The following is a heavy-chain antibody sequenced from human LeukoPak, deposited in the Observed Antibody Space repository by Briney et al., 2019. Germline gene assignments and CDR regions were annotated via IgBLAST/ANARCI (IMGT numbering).Heavy chain of an antibody. CDR3: ARDYPTYYYGSGSYHYGMDV. D-gene: IGHD3-10*01. V-gene: IGHV3-53*01. CDR1: GFTFSSNY. CDR2: IYSGGST. J-gene: IGHJ6*04. Sequence: GGSLRLSCAASGFTFSSNYMSWVRQAPGKGLEWVSVIYSGGSTHYSDSVKGRFTISRDNSKNTLYLQMNSLRAEDTAVYYCARDYPTYYYGSGSYHYGMDVWGKGTTVTVSS.